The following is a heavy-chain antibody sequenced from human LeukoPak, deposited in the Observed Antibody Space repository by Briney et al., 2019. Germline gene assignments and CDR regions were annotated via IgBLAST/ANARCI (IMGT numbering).Heavy chain of an antibody. V-gene: IGHV4-59*08. CDR2: IYYSGGT. CDR3: ARTGLYYYYMDV. CDR1: GASLSGYY. Sequence: PSETLSLTCSVSGASLSGYYWSWIRQPPGKGLEWIGYIYYSGGTNYNPSLKSRVTISVDTSKNQFSLKLSSVTAADTAVYYCARTGLYYYYMDVWGKGTTVTVSS. J-gene: IGHJ6*03. D-gene: IGHD3-16*01.